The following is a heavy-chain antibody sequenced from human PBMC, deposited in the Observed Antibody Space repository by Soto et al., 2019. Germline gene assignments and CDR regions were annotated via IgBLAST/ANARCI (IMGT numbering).Heavy chain of an antibody. CDR2: IGPSDSYT. CDR3: ARQLARTSRHIDY. Sequence: PGESLKISCQGSGYSFTSYWISWGRQMPGKGLEWMGRIGPSDSYTNYSPSFQGHVTISADKSISTAYLQWSSLKASDTAMYYCARQLARTSRHIDYWGQGTLVTVSS. D-gene: IGHD6-6*01. J-gene: IGHJ4*02. V-gene: IGHV5-10-1*01. CDR1: GYSFTSYW.